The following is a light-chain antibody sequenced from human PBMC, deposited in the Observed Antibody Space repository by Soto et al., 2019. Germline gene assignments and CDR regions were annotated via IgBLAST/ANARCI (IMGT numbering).Light chain of an antibody. CDR1: QSVSDY. CDR3: QQRSKLPRT. Sequence: EITLTQSPGTLSLSPGERATLSCRASQSVSDYLAWYQQKAGQPPRVLIYGASNRATDIPARVSGSGSGTDFTLTISRLEPEDSAVYYWQQRSKLPRTFSGGTRVEIK. CDR2: GAS. V-gene: IGKV3-11*01. J-gene: IGKJ4*01.